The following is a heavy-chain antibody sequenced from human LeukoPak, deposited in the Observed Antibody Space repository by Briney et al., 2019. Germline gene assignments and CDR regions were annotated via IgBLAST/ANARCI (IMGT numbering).Heavy chain of an antibody. CDR2: IKQDGSEK. D-gene: IGHD3-16*01. V-gene: IGHV3-7*01. Sequence: WIRQPPGKGLEWVANIKQDGSEKYYVDSVKGRFTISRDNAKNSLYLQMNSLRAEDTAVYYCASVRKFYDYVWGSSPIGYWGQGTLVTVSS. J-gene: IGHJ4*02. CDR3: ASVRKFYDYVWGSSPIGY.